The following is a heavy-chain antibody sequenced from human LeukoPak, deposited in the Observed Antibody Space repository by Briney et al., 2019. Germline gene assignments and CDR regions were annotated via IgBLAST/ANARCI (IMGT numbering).Heavy chain of an antibody. CDR2: ISANDGKT. D-gene: IGHD6-13*01. CDR1: GFVFTSYG. V-gene: IGHV1-18*01. J-gene: IGHJ4*02. CDR3: AAYSSPDLDY. Sequence: ASVKVSCKASGFVFTSYGFTWVRQAPGQGLEWMGWISANDGKTHYSEKHQGRVTMSTDTVTSTAYMELRSLRSDDTAVYYCAAYSSPDLDYWGQGTLVTVSS.